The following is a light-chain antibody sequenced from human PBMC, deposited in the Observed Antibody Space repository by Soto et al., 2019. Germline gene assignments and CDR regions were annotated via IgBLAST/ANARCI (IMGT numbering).Light chain of an antibody. CDR3: SSYSGTNYHYV. V-gene: IGLV2-8*01. CDR2: EVS. J-gene: IGLJ1*01. Sequence: QSVLTQPPSASGSFGQSVTISCTGTSSDVGGYNYVSWYQQHPGKAPKLMIYEVSERPSAVPDRFSGSKSGNTASLTVSGLQADDEADYYCSSYSGTNYHYVFGTGTKVTVL. CDR1: SSDVGGYNY.